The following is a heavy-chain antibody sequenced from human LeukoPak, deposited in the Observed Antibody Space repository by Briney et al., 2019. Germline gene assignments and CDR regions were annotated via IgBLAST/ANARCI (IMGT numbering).Heavy chain of an antibody. CDR1: GNTFTSYD. Sequence: ASVKVSCKASGNTFTSYDINWVRQAPGQGLEWMGWISAYNGNTNYAQKLQGRVTMTTDTSTSTAYMELRSLRSDDTAVYYCARVKLAGNPPYGMDVWGQGTTVTVSS. J-gene: IGHJ6*02. D-gene: IGHD6-19*01. CDR2: ISAYNGNT. V-gene: IGHV1-18*01. CDR3: ARVKLAGNPPYGMDV.